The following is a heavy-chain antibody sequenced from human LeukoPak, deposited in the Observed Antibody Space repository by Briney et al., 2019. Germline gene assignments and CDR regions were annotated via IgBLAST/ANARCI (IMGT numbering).Heavy chain of an antibody. D-gene: IGHD1-26*01. CDR1: GGSISSYY. J-gene: IGHJ4*02. Sequence: SETLSLTCTVSGGSISSYYWSWIRRPAGKGLEWIRRIYTSGSTNYNASLKSRVSMSVDTSKNQFSLKLSSVTAADTAVFYCARENSGSYRQFDYWGQGTLVTVSS. CDR2: IYTSGST. CDR3: ARENSGSYRQFDY. V-gene: IGHV4-4*07.